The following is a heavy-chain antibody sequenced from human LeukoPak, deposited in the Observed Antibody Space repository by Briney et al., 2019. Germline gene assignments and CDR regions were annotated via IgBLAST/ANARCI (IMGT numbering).Heavy chain of an antibody. CDR1: GGSISSSSYY. CDR3: ARRRGIAVAGTEFDY. V-gene: IGHV4-39*01. CDR2: IYYSGST. Sequence: IPSETLSLTCTVSGGSISSSSYYWGWIRQPPGKGLEWIGSIYYSGSTYYNPSLKSRVTISVDTSKNQFSLKLSSVTAADTAVYYCARRRGIAVAGTEFDYWGQGTLVTVSS. J-gene: IGHJ4*02. D-gene: IGHD6-19*01.